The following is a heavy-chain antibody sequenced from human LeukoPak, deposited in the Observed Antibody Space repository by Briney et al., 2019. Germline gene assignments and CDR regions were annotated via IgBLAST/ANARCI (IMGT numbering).Heavy chain of an antibody. CDR1: GGTFSSYA. D-gene: IGHD4-17*01. V-gene: IGHV1-69*13. Sequence: SVKVSCKASGGTFSSYAISWVRRAPGQGLEWMGGIIPIFGTANYAQKFQGRVTITADESTSTAYMELSSLRSEDTAVYYCARGTPGYGDYLYYFDYWGQGTLVTVSS. J-gene: IGHJ4*02. CDR3: ARGTPGYGDYLYYFDY. CDR2: IIPIFGTA.